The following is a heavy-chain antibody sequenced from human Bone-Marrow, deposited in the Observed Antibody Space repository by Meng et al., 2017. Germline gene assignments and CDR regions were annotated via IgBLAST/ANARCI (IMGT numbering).Heavy chain of an antibody. CDR3: ARGAWVRGVSHNDY. Sequence: QGQLVEAGAEGKKPGASGKGSCKASGYTFTSYGISWVRQAPGQGLEWMGWISAYNGNTNYAQKLQGRVTMTTDTSTSTAYMELRSLRSDDTAVYYCARGAWVRGVSHNDYWGQGTLVTVSS. J-gene: IGHJ4*02. CDR2: ISAYNGNT. D-gene: IGHD3-10*01. CDR1: GYTFTSYG. V-gene: IGHV1-18*01.